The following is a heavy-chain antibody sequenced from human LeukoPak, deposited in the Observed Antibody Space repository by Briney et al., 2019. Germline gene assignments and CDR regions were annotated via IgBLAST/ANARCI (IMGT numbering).Heavy chain of an antibody. CDR1: GITLSNYG. D-gene: IGHD3-9*01. CDR2: IYSGGST. CDR3: ARALDPFDY. J-gene: IGHJ4*02. V-gene: IGHV3-66*02. Sequence: GGSLRLSCAVSGITLSNYGMSWVRQAPGKGLEWVSVIYSGGSTYYADSVKGRFTISRDNSKNTLYLQMNSLRAEDTAVYYCARALDPFDYWGQGTLVTVSS.